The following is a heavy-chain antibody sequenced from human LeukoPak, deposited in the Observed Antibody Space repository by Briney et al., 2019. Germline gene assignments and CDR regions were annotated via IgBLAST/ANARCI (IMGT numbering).Heavy chain of an antibody. V-gene: IGHV3-7*03. CDR1: GFTFSNYW. CDR2: INAPGTEI. J-gene: IGHJ3*02. Sequence: GGSLRLSCAASGFTFSNYWMHWVRQAPGKGLFWVADINAPGTEILYVDSAKGRFTTSRDNAKNSVYLQMNSLTAEDTAVYYCARDPAFGALDIWGQGTVVTVSS. CDR3: ARDPAFGALDI. D-gene: IGHD3-16*01.